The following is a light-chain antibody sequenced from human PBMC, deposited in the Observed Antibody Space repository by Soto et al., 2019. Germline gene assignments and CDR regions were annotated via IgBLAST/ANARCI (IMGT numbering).Light chain of an antibody. CDR2: VNT. CDR3: QSYDSSLSGSWV. J-gene: IGLJ3*02. CDR1: SSNIGAGFD. V-gene: IGLV1-40*01. Sequence: QPVLTQPPSVSGAPGQRVTISCTGSSSNIGAGFDVHWYQHVPGTAPKLLIYVNTNRPSGVPDRFSASKSGTSASLAITGLQAEDEADYYCQSYDSSLSGSWVFGGGTKVTVL.